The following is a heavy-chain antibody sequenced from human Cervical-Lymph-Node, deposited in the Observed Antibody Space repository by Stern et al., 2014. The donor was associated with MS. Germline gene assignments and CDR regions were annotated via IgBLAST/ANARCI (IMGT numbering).Heavy chain of an antibody. V-gene: IGHV5-51*01. Sequence: EVQLVQSGAEMKKPGESLKIPCKGSGYSLTLHWIGWVRQMPGKGLEWMGIIYPGDSNTRSSPSFQGRVTISADKSISTACLQWSSLKASDTAMYYCAALVRGSYFYWGQGTLVTVSS. CDR2: IYPGDSNT. CDR1: GYSLTLHW. CDR3: AALVRGSYFY. J-gene: IGHJ4*02. D-gene: IGHD1-26*01.